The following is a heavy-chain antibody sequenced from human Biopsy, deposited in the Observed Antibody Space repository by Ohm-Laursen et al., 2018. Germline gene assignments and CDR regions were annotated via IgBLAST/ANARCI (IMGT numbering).Heavy chain of an antibody. CDR2: IYTGGTT. J-gene: IGHJ4*02. Sequence: SLRLSYAASGFTVSNKYMSWVRQAPGKGLEWVSVIYTGGTTHYADSVRGRFTISRDNSENTLYLQMNSLRAEDTAVYYCARHHCTNGVCLGVYFDYWGQGTLVTVSS. CDR1: GFTVSNKY. CDR3: ARHHCTNGVCLGVYFDY. D-gene: IGHD2-8*01. V-gene: IGHV3-53*01.